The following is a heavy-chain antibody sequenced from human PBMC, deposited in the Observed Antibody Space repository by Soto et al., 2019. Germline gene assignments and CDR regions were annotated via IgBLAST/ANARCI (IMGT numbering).Heavy chain of an antibody. V-gene: IGHV3-33*01. Sequence: LRLSCAASGFTFSSYGMHWVRQAPGKGLEWVAVIWYDGSNKYYADSVKGRFTISRDNSKNTLYLQMNSLRAEDTAVYYCARDYGGNSEGMDVWGQGTTVTVSS. D-gene: IGHD2-21*02. CDR2: IWYDGSNK. CDR3: ARDYGGNSEGMDV. J-gene: IGHJ6*02. CDR1: GFTFSSYG.